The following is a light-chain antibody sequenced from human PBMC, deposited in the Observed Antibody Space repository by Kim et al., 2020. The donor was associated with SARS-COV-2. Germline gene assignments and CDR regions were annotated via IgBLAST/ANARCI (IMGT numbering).Light chain of an antibody. CDR3: QQYGSSPKT. J-gene: IGKJ1*01. CDR2: GAS. V-gene: IGKV3-20*01. Sequence: SPAESAPLSCRASQSVSCDFLAWYQHKPAQAPRVLIYGASSRATGIPDRFSGSGSGTDFTLTINRVEPEDVAVYYCQQYGSSPKTFGQGTKVDIK. CDR1: QSVSCDF.